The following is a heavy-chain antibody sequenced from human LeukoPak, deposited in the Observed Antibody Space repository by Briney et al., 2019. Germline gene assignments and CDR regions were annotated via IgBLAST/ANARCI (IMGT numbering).Heavy chain of an antibody. CDR1: GGSISSYH. D-gene: IGHD1-26*01. V-gene: IGHV4-4*07. CDR3: ARSSGIFYFAS. CDR2: MSTSGST. J-gene: IGHJ4*02. Sequence: PSETLSLTCTVSGGSISSYHWIWIRQPAGKGLEWIGRMSTSGSTNYNPSLKSRVTMSIDTSKNQFSLKLRSVTAADTAVYYCARSSGIFYFASWGQGTLVTVSS.